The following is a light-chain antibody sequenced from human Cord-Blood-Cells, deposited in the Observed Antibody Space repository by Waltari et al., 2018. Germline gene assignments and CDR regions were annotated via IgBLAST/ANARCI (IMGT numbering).Light chain of an antibody. CDR2: GAS. Sequence: EIVLTQSPGTLSLSPGERATLSCRASQSVSSSYLAWYQQKPGQAPRPLIYGASSRATGIPDRFSGSGSGTDFTLTISRLEPEDFAVYYCQQYGSSSFTFGGGTKVEIK. V-gene: IGKV3-20*01. CDR3: QQYGSSSFT. CDR1: QSVSSSY. J-gene: IGKJ4*01.